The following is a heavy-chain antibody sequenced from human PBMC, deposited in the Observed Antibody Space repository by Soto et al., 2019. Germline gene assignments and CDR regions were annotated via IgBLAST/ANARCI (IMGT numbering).Heavy chain of an antibody. Sequence: GGSLRLSCAASGFSISSNAMYWVRQAPGKGLEWVSAISDRGDTTHYADSVKGRFTISRDTSKNTLYLQLNTLRADDTAVYYCAKDKPGTTSFDYWGQGTLVTVSS. CDR1: GFSISSNA. V-gene: IGHV3-23*01. CDR2: ISDRGDTT. D-gene: IGHD1-1*01. CDR3: AKDKPGTTSFDY. J-gene: IGHJ4*02.